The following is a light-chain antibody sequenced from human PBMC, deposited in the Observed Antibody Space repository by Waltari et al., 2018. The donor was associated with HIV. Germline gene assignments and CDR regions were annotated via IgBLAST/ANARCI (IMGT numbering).Light chain of an antibody. CDR3: LLSCAGAWPVV. J-gene: IGLJ2*01. CDR1: TGPVTSGHH. Sequence: QHVVTQEPSLTVSPGGTVTRTCGSSTGPVTSGHHPYWFQQKAGQAPRTLIYDTSNEHSWTPALFSGSLLGGKAALTLSGAHPDDAADYFCLLSCAGAWPVVFGGGTKLTVL. CDR2: DTS. V-gene: IGLV7-46*01.